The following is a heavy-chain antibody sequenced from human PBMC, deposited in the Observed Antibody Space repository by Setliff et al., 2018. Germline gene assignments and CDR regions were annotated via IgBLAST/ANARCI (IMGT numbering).Heavy chain of an antibody. Sequence: GSLRLSCAASGFTFSSYTMTWVRQAPGKGLEWLASINPHGSEKYYADSVKGRFTISRDNAKNSLYLQMNSLRAEDTAVYYCAKYYSDNSGPRGAFDYWGQGTLVTVSS. V-gene: IGHV3-7*01. CDR2: INPHGSEK. J-gene: IGHJ4*02. D-gene: IGHD3-22*01. CDR1: GFTFSSYT. CDR3: AKYYSDNSGPRGAFDY.